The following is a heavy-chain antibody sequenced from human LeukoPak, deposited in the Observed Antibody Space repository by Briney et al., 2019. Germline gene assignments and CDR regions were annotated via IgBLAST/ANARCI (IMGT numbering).Heavy chain of an antibody. CDR2: ISGSGGST. V-gene: IGHV3-23*01. D-gene: IGHD2/OR15-2a*01. CDR3: ARGRNKPYYYYYMDV. J-gene: IGHJ6*03. CDR1: GFTFSSYG. Sequence: GGSLRLTCAASGFTFSSYGMSWVRQAPGKGLEWVSAISGSGGSTYYADSVKGRFTISRDNSKNTLYLQMNSLRAEDTAVYYCARGRNKPYYYYYMDVWGKGTTVTVSS.